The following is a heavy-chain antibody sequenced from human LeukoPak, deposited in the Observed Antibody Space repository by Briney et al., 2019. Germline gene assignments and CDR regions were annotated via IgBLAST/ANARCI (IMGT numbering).Heavy chain of an antibody. J-gene: IGHJ4*02. V-gene: IGHV3-23*01. CDR1: GFTFSSYA. D-gene: IGHD1-1*01. CDR2: ISGSGGST. Sequence: GGSLRLSCAASGFTFSSYAMSWVRQAPGKGLEWVSAISGSGGSTYYADSVKGRFTISRDNAKNTLSLQMNSLTDDDTALYYCTGGFGHNWSPFENWGQGTLVTVSS. CDR3: TGGFGHNWSPFEN.